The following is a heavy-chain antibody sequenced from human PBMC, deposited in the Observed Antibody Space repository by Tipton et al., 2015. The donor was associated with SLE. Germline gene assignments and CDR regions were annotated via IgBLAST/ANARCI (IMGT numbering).Heavy chain of an antibody. D-gene: IGHD3-10*01. V-gene: IGHV3-23*01. J-gene: IGHJ4*02. Sequence: GSLRLSCAASGFTFSNYAMSWVRRAPGKGLEWVSTISGSGGSTYYADSVKGRFTISRDNAKNTLFLQMNSLRADDTAVYYCARAAPGELPLYWGQGTLVTVSS. CDR1: GFTFSNYA. CDR3: ARAAPGELPLY. CDR2: ISGSGGST.